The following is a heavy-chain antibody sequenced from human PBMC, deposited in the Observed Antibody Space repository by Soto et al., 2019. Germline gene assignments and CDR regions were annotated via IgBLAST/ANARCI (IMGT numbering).Heavy chain of an antibody. Sequence: GASVKVSCKASGGTFSSYAISWVRQAPGQGLEWMGGIIPIFGTANYAQKFQGRVTITADESTSTAYMELSSLRSEDTAVYYCASMYWNYPILAYSYYATDVWGQGPTVTLSS. V-gene: IGHV1-69*13. CDR1: GGTFSSYA. CDR2: IIPIFGTA. J-gene: IGHJ6*02. D-gene: IGHD1-7*01. CDR3: ASMYWNYPILAYSYYATDV.